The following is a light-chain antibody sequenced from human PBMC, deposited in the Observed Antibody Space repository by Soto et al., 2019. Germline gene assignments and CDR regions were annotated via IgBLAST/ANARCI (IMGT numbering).Light chain of an antibody. V-gene: IGLV2-8*01. CDR3: ASFGAHKV. Sequence: QSALTQPPSASGSPGQSVTVSCTGTSSDVGAYNYVSWYQQHPGKAPKLIIYEVNKRPSGVPDRFSGSKSGNTASLTVSGLQADDEADYHCASFGAHKVFGGGTKLTVL. CDR2: EVN. CDR1: SSDVGAYNY. J-gene: IGLJ2*01.